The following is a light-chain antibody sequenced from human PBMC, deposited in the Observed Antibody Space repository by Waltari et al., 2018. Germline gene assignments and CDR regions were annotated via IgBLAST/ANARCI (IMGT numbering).Light chain of an antibody. CDR2: SNN. V-gene: IGLV1-44*01. CDR3: AAWDDSLNGRGV. J-gene: IGLJ2*01. CDR1: SSNIGGNT. Sequence: QSVLTQPPSASGTPGQRVTISCSGSSSNIGGNTVNWYQQLPGTAPRLLIYSNNPRPSGVPDRFSGSKSGTSASLAISGLQSEDEAYYYCAAWDDSLNGRGVFGGGTKLTVL.